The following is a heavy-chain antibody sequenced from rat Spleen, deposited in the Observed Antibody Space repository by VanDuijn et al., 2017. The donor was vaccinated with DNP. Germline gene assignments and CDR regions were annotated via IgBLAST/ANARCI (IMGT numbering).Heavy chain of an antibody. J-gene: IGHJ2*01. Sequence: EVKLVESGGGLVQPGRSLKLSRAASGFNFNDYWMGWVRQAPGKGLEWIGQINKDSSTISYSPSLKDKLTISRDSAQNTLYLQMDSLRSEDTATYYCTRENYYDGSYYPFDYWGQGVMVTVSS. CDR3: TRENYYDGSYYPFDY. CDR1: GFNFNDYW. V-gene: IGHV4-2*01. D-gene: IGHD1-12*02. CDR2: INKDSSTI.